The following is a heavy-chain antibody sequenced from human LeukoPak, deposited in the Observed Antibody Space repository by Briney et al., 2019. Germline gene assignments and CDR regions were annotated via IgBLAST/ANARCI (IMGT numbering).Heavy chain of an antibody. J-gene: IGHJ4*02. CDR3: AKDLKAAILLDY. CDR2: IRYDGSNK. CDR1: GFTFSSYG. Sequence: QPGGSLRLSCAASGFTFSSYGMHWVRQAPGKGLEWVAFIRYDGSNKYYADSVKGRFTISRDNSKNTLYLQMNSLRAEDTAVYYCAKDLKAAILLDYWGQETRVTVSS. D-gene: IGHD2-2*01. V-gene: IGHV3-30*02.